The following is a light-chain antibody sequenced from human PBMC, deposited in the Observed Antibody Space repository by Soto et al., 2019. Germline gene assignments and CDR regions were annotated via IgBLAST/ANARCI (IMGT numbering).Light chain of an antibody. CDR1: QSVSSH. V-gene: IGKV3-11*01. CDR2: DAS. Sequence: EIVLTQSPGTLSLSPGERATLSCRASQSVSSHLAWYQQKPGQAPRLLIYDASNRATGIPARFSGSGSGTFFPLTISSLEPEDFAVYHCVHRTTSPWTCGQGSKVEIK. CDR3: VHRTTSPWT. J-gene: IGKJ1*01.